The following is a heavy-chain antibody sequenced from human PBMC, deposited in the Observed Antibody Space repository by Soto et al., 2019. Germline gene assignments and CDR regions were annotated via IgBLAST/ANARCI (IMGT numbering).Heavy chain of an antibody. CDR3: VKGNIRNWYNGNDWFDP. J-gene: IGHJ5*02. CDR1: GFTFSSYA. V-gene: IGHV3-64D*09. D-gene: IGHD1-1*01. Sequence: GGSLRLSCSASGFTFSSYAMHWVRQAPGKGLEYVSAISSNGGSTYYADSVKDRFTISRDNSKNTLYLQMSSLRAEDTAVYYCVKGNIRNWYNGNDWFDPWGQGTLVTVSS. CDR2: ISSNGGST.